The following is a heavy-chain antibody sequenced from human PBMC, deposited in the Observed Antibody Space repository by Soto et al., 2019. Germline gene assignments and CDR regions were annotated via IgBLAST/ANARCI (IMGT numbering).Heavy chain of an antibody. J-gene: IGHJ3*01. CDR2: IYHSGST. V-gene: IGHV4-4*02. CDR1: GGSISSNNW. D-gene: IGHD4-17*01. Sequence: SETLSLTCAVSGGSISSNNWWSWVRQPPGKGLEWIGEIYHSGSTNYNPSLKSRVTISVDKSKNEFSLKLGSVTAADTAMYYCARAGDYPLTGAFDVWGQGTMVSVSS. CDR3: ARAGDYPLTGAFDV.